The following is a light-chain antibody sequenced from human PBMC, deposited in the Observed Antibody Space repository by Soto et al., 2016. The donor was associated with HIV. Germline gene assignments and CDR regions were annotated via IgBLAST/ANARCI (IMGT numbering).Light chain of an antibody. V-gene: IGLV3-21*03. CDR2: DDD. CDR1: DIGSKS. Sequence: SYELPQPPSVSVAPGKTARITCGGSDIGSKSVHWYQQKPGQAPVLVVYDDDDRPSGIPERFSGSSSGNTATLTISRVEIGDEADYYCQVWDSGSDHWVFGGGTKLTVL. CDR3: QVWDSGSDHWV. J-gene: IGLJ3*02.